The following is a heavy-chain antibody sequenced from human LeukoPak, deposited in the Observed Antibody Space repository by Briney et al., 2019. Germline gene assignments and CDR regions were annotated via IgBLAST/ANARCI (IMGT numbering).Heavy chain of an antibody. CDR3: ARAIPYGSGPYYYYYYGMDV. V-gene: IGHV3-53*01. CDR2: IYSGGST. CDR1: GFTVSSNY. J-gene: IGHJ6*02. D-gene: IGHD3-10*01. Sequence: GGSLRLSCAASGFTVSSNYMSWVRQTPGKGLEGVSVIYSGGSTYYADSVKGRFTISRDNSKNTLYLQMNSLRAEDTAVYYCARAIPYGSGPYYYYYYGMDVWGQGTTVTVSS.